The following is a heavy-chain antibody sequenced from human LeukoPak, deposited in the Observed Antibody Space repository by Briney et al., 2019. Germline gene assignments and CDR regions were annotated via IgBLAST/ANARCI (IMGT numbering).Heavy chain of an antibody. J-gene: IGHJ6*03. CDR1: GYSISSGYY. CDR2: IYHSGST. D-gene: IGHD4-17*01. CDR3: ARLDGDFTKNYYYMDV. V-gene: IGHV4-38-2*02. Sequence: SETLSLTCTVSGYSISSGYYWGWIRQPPGKGLEWIGSIYHSGSTYYNPSLKSRVTISVDTSKNQFSLKLSSVTAADTAVYYCARLDGDFTKNYYYMDVWGKGTTVTISS.